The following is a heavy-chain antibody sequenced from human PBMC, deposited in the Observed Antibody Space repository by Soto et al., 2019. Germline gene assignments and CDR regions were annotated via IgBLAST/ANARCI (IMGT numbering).Heavy chain of an antibody. CDR2: ISSSSSYI. V-gene: IGHV3-21*01. CDR3: ARTLHEYCSGGSCYLNWFDP. D-gene: IGHD2-15*01. J-gene: IGHJ5*02. Sequence: GGSLRLSCAASGFTFSSYSMNWVRQAPGKGLEWVSSISSSSSYIYYADSVKGRFTISRDNANNSLYLQMNSLRAEDTAVYYCARTLHEYCSGGSCYLNWFDPWGQGTLVTVSS. CDR1: GFTFSSYS.